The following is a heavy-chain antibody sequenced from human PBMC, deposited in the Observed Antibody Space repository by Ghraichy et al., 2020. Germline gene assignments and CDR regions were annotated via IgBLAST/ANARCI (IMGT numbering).Heavy chain of an antibody. D-gene: IGHD3-10*01. CDR3: ATSTMARGAYAN. V-gene: IGHV3-7*03. J-gene: IGHJ4*02. CDR2: IKQEGSAK. Sequence: GGSLRLSCAASGSTSISSWLNWFRQAPGTGLWWLANIKQEGSAKYSAASVKGRLTIPRKTAKNSLYLQMNSLRAKDTAVYYCATSTMARGAYANWGQGTLVTVS. CDR1: GSTSISSW.